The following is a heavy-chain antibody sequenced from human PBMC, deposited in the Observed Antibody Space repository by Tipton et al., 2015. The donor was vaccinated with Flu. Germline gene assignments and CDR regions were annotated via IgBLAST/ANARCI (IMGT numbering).Heavy chain of an antibody. CDR3: ARERRVSGYID. CDR1: GFKFGDYY. V-gene: IGHV3-11*01. D-gene: IGHD3-3*01. J-gene: IGHJ4*02. CDR2: ISENGRAI. Sequence: SLRLSCTGSGFKFGDYYMSWIRQGPGKGLEWVSYISENGRAIYYTDSVKGRFTISRDNADNSVHLQMNSLRGDDTAVYYCARERRVSGYIDWGQGTLVNVSS.